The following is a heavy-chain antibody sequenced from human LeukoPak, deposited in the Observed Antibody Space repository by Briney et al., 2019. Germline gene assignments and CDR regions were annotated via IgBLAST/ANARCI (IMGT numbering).Heavy chain of an antibody. V-gene: IGHV4-39*07. CDR3: GRVRYYDILTGPVYYFDH. J-gene: IGHJ4*02. Sequence: SETLSLTCTVSGGSISSSSYYWGWIRQPPGKGLEWIGNIYYSGSTYYNPSLKSRVTISVDTSKNQFSLKLSSVTAADTAVYYCGRVRYYDILTGPVYYFDHWGQGTLVTVSS. CDR1: GGSISSSSYY. D-gene: IGHD3-9*01. CDR2: IYYSGST.